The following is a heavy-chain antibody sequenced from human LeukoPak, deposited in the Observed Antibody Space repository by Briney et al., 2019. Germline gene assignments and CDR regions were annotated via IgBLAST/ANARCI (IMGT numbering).Heavy chain of an antibody. CDR1: GASISPYY. D-gene: IGHD5-12*01. Sequence: SETLSLTCTVSGASISPYYWSWIRQPPGRGLEYIGYIYYSGSTNYNPSLKSRVIISVDTSANQFSLKLSSVTAADTAVYYCARGTKTGNTGYDWDYSGQGSVVTVSS. CDR2: IYYSGST. J-gene: IGHJ4*02. V-gene: IGHV4-59*01. CDR3: ARGTKTGNTGYDWDY.